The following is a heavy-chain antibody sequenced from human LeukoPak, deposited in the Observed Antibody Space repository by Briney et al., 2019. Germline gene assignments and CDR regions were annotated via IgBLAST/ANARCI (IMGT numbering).Heavy chain of an antibody. CDR2: ISESGVST. CDR1: GFTFSSYA. D-gene: IGHD1-1*01. Sequence: GGSLRLSCAASGFTFSSYAMSWVRQAPGKGLEWVSTISESGVSTYYADSVKGRFTISRDNSKNTLYLQMNSLRADDTAVYYCGKDLQLFDYWGQGTLVTVSS. V-gene: IGHV3-23*01. J-gene: IGHJ4*02. CDR3: GKDLQLFDY.